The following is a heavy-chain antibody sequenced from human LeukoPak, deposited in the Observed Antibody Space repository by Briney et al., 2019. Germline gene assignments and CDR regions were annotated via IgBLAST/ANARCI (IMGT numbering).Heavy chain of an antibody. V-gene: IGHV3-48*02. D-gene: IGHD6-6*01. CDR3: ARSANPGVHEFDP. CDR1: GFTFSSYS. CDR2: ISSSSNI. J-gene: IGHJ5*02. Sequence: GGSLRLSCAASGFTFSSYSMAWVRQAPGKGLEWLSYISSSSNINYADSVKGRFTISRDNAKNSLYLQMNSLRDEDTAVYYCARSANPGVHEFDPWGQGTLVTVSS.